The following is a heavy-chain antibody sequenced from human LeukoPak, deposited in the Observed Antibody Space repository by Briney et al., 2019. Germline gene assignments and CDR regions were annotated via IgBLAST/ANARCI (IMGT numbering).Heavy chain of an antibody. CDR2: ISGSGGST. CDR1: GFTFSSYA. Sequence: PGGSLRLSCAASGFTFSSYAMSWVRQAPGKGLEWVSAISGSGGSTYYADSVKGRFTISRDNAKNSLYLQMNSLRAEDTAVYYCARGPDCGGDCYSDYWGQGTLVTVSS. J-gene: IGHJ4*02. CDR3: ARGPDCGGDCYSDY. D-gene: IGHD2-21*02. V-gene: IGHV3-23*01.